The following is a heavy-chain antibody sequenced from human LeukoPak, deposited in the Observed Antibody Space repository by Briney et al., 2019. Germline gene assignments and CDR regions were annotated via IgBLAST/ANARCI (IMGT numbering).Heavy chain of an antibody. CDR1: AFTFSNYW. Sequence: KTGGSLRLSCAASAFTFSNYWMSWVRQAPGKGLEWVSSISRTGNYIYYADSVKGRFTISRDNAQNSLFLQMNSLRVEDTAVYYCARVLETDCSGGSCYSGLDYWGQGTLVTVSS. D-gene: IGHD2-15*01. CDR3: ARVLETDCSGGSCYSGLDY. V-gene: IGHV3-21*01. CDR2: ISRTGNYI. J-gene: IGHJ4*02.